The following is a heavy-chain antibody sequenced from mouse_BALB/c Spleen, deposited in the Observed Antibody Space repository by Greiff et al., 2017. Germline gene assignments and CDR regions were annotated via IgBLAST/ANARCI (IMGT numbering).Heavy chain of an antibody. CDR1: GYSITSGYY. CDR2: ISYDGSN. CDR3: ARVGNLDY. V-gene: IGHV3-6*02. J-gene: IGHJ2*01. D-gene: IGHD2-1*01. Sequence: EESGPGLVKPSQSLSLTCSVTGYSITSGYYWNWIRQFPGNKLEWMGYISYDGSNNYNPSLKNRISITRDTSKNQFFLKLNSVTTEDTATYYCARVGNLDYWGQGTTLTVSS.